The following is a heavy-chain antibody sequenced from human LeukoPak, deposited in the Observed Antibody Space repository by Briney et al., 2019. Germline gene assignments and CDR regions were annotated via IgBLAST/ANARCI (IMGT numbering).Heavy chain of an antibody. V-gene: IGHV4-39*01. D-gene: IGHD2-2*01. CDR2: MSYSGST. CDR1: GGSISSSSYY. Sequence: SETLSLTCVVSGGSISSSSYYWGWIRQPPGKGLEWIGYMSYSGSTYYNPSLKSRVIISVDTSKNQFSLKLRSVTAADTAVYYCANSYCSGTSCYHFDSWGQGTLVTVSS. CDR3: ANSYCSGTSCYHFDS. J-gene: IGHJ4*02.